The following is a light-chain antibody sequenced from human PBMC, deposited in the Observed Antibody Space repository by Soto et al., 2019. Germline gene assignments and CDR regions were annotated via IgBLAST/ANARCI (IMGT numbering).Light chain of an antibody. CDR2: EVS. CDR3: SSYTSSSTLPYV. Sequence: QSALTQPASVSGSPGQSITISCTGTSSDVGGYNYVSWYQQHPGKAPKLMIYEVSHRPSGVSYRFSGSKSGNTASLTISGLQAEDEADYYCSSYTSSSTLPYVFGTGTQLTVL. J-gene: IGLJ1*01. CDR1: SSDVGGYNY. V-gene: IGLV2-14*01.